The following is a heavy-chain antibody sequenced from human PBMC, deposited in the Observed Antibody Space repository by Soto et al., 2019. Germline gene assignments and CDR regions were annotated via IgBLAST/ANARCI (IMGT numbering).Heavy chain of an antibody. CDR1: GYSFTNYW. CDR3: ASGSGSPNYYYPMDV. Sequence: GESLKISCQGSGYSFTNYWIGWVRQMPGKGLEWEGIIYVGASSTRYSPSFQGQVTISADKSISTAYLQWSSLKVSDTAIYYCASGSGSPNYYYPMDVWGQGTTVTVSS. CDR2: IYVGASST. V-gene: IGHV5-51*01. J-gene: IGHJ6*02. D-gene: IGHD3-10*01.